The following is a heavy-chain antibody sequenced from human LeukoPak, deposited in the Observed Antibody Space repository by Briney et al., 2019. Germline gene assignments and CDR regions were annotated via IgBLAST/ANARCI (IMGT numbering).Heavy chain of an antibody. CDR3: ATPRGIWGVSLDH. V-gene: IGHV4-30-4*08. Sequence: PSETLSLTCTVSGGSISSGDYYWSWIRQPPGKGLEWIGYIYYSGSTYYNPSLKSRVTISVDTSKNQFSLKLSSVTAADTAVYYCATPRGIWGVSLDHWGQGTLVTVSS. J-gene: IGHJ4*02. CDR2: IYYSGST. D-gene: IGHD3-10*01. CDR1: GGSISSGDYY.